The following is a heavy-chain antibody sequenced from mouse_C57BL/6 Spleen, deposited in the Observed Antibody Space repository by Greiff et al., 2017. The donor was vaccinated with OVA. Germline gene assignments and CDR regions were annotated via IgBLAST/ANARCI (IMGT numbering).Heavy chain of an antibody. Sequence: VKLMESGAELVKPGASVKMSCKASGYTFTTYPIEWMKQNHGKSLEWIGNFHPYNDDTKYNEKFKGKATLTVEKSSSTVYLELSRLTSDDSAVYYCARNHYGSSYWYFDVWGTGTTVTVSS. J-gene: IGHJ1*03. D-gene: IGHD1-1*01. CDR1: GYTFTTYP. CDR2: FHPYNDDT. V-gene: IGHV1-47*01. CDR3: ARNHYGSSYWYFDV.